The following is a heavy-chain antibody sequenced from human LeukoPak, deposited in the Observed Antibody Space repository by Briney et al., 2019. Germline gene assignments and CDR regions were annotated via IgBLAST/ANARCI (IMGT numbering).Heavy chain of an antibody. CDR2: IYYSGST. CDR3: AISGYSFDY. J-gene: IGHJ4*02. CDR1: GGSFSGYY. V-gene: IGHV4-59*01. D-gene: IGHD3-22*01. Sequence: SETLSLTCAVYGGSFSGYYWSWIRQPPGKGLEWIGYIYYSGSTNYNPSLKSRVTISVDTSKNQFSLKLSSVTAADTAVYYCAISGYSFDYWGQGTLVTVSS.